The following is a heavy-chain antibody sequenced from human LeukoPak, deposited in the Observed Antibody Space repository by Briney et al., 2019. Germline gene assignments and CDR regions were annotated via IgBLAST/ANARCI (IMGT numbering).Heavy chain of an antibody. CDR3: ARGRGSSRYYFDY. D-gene: IGHD1-26*01. CDR2: VSGSGGNT. J-gene: IGHJ4*02. V-gene: IGHV3-23*01. Sequence: GGSLRLCCAASGFTFGSYAMSWVRQAPGKGLEWVSAVSGSGGNTYYADSVKGRFTISRDNSKNTLYLQMNSLRAEDTAVYYCARGRGSSRYYFDYWGQGTLVTVSS. CDR1: GFTFGSYA.